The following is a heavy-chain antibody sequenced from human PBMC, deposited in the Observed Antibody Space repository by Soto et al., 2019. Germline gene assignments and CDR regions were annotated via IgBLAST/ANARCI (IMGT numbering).Heavy chain of an antibody. J-gene: IGHJ4*02. Sequence: GESLKISCQASGYTFSSNWIGWVRQMPGKGLEWMGIIYPDDSETRYSPSFQGQVTISADRSFNTAYLQWASLQASDTAIYYCARLLEPWGEPHYFDSSGQGTMVTVSS. CDR1: GYTFSSNW. D-gene: IGHD1-1*01. CDR3: ARLLEPWGEPHYFDS. CDR2: IYPDDSET. V-gene: IGHV5-51*01.